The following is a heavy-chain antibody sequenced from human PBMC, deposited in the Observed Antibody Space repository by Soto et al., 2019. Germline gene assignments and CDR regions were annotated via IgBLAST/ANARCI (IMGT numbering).Heavy chain of an antibody. J-gene: IGHJ5*02. CDR2: IYYSGST. D-gene: IGHD3-10*01. V-gene: IGHV4-59*01. CDR1: GGSISRYY. CDR3: ARDPGSGSYYGWFDP. Sequence: SETLSLTCPVSGGSISRYYWNWIRQPPGKGLEWIGYIYYSGSTNYNPSLKSRVTISVDTSKNQFSLKLSSVTAADTAVYYCARDPGSGSYYGWFDPWGQGTLVTVSS.